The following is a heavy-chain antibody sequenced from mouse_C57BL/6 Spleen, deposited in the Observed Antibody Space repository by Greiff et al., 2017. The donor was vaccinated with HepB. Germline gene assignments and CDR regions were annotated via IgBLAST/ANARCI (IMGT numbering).Heavy chain of an antibody. V-gene: IGHV1-80*01. Sequence: VQLQQSGAELVKPGASVKISCKASGYAFSSYWMNWVKQRPGKGLEWIGQIYPGDGDTNYNGKFKGKATLTADKSSSTAYMQLSSLTSEDSAVYFCARRGGDGYWGFAYWGQGTLVTVSA. CDR3: ARRGGDGYWGFAY. CDR2: IYPGDGDT. J-gene: IGHJ3*01. CDR1: GYAFSSYW. D-gene: IGHD2-3*01.